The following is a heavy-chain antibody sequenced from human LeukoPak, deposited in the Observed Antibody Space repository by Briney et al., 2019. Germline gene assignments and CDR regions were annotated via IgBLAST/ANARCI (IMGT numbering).Heavy chain of an antibody. CDR2: IYFGGGT. V-gene: IGHV4-59*01. CDR1: GGSLFGYY. J-gene: IGHJ5*02. Sequence: SETLCLTCTVSGGSLFGYYWSWIRQSPGKGLEWIGYIYFGGGTDYNPSLKNRVTLSVDTSKNQFSLRLKSATAADRAVYCCAKERGRESHPEAWGQGILVTVSS. CDR3: AKERGRESHPEA.